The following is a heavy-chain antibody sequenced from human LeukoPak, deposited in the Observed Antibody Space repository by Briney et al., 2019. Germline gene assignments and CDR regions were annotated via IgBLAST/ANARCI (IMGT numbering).Heavy chain of an antibody. CDR3: ARDLGGIAVADWLDP. J-gene: IGHJ5*02. CDR2: INPNSGGT. D-gene: IGHD6-19*01. Sequence: ASVKVSCKASGYTFTGYYMHWVRQAPGQGLEWMGWINPNSGGTNYAQKFQGRVTMTRDTSISTAYMELSRLRSDDTAVYYCARDLGGIAVADWLDPWGQGSLVTVSS. V-gene: IGHV1-2*02. CDR1: GYTFTGYY.